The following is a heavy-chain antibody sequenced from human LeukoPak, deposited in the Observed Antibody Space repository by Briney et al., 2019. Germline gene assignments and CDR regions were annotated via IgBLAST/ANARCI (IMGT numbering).Heavy chain of an antibody. V-gene: IGHV3-21*01. CDR2: ISSSSSYI. D-gene: IGHD6-13*01. CDR3: ASMAAAGT. J-gene: IGHJ4*02. Sequence: PGGSLRLSCAASGFTLSSYSMNWVRQAPGKGLEWVSSISSSSSYIYYADSVKGRFTISRDNARNSLYLQMNSLRAEDTAVYYCASMAAAGTWGQGTLVTVSS. CDR1: GFTLSSYS.